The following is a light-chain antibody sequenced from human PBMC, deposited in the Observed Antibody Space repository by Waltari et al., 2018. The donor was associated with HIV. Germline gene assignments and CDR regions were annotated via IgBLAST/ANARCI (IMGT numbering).Light chain of an antibody. V-gene: IGLV3-19*01. CDR2: GKN. J-gene: IGLJ1*01. Sequence: SSELTQDPVVSVALGQTVTITCQGDSLSSYYATWYQQKPGPAPLLVFFGKNSRPSGIPERFSGSNFGSTATLTISRVEAGDEADYYCQVWHRDSEHYVFGTGTKVTVL. CDR1: SLSSYY. CDR3: QVWHRDSEHYV.